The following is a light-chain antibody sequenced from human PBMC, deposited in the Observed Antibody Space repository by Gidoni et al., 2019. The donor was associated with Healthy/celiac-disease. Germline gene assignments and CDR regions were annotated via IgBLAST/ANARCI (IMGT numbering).Light chain of an antibody. CDR3: QQSWT. Sequence: DIQMPQSPSTLSASVGDRVTITCRSSQSISSWLACYQQKPGKAPKLLIYKASSLESGVPSRFSGSGAVTEFTLTISSLQPDYFATYYCQQSWTFGQGTKVEIK. V-gene: IGKV1-5*03. CDR1: QSISSW. J-gene: IGKJ1*01. CDR2: KAS.